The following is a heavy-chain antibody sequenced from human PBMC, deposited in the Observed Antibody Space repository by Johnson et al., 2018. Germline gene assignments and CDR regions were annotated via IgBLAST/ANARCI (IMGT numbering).Heavy chain of an antibody. CDR3: ARDHYSSQLRDY. CDR1: GFTFSSYW. CDR2: ITSDGSNT. D-gene: IGHD6-13*01. V-gene: IGHV3-74*01. J-gene: IGHJ4*02. Sequence: VQLQESGGGLVQPGGTLRLACAASGFTFSSYWMPWVRQVPGKGLVWVSRITSDGSNTRYADSVKGRFTIARDNSKNTRYLQLNSLRVEDTAVYYCARDHYSSQLRDYWGQGTLVTASS.